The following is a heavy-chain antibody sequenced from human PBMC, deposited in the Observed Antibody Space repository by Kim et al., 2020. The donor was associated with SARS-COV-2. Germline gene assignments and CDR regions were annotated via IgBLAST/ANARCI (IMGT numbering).Heavy chain of an antibody. CDR3: ATGVLWFGELLNY. V-gene: IGHV1-24*01. D-gene: IGHD3-10*01. J-gene: IGHJ4*02. Sequence: AQKFQGRVTMTEDTSTDTAYMELSSLRSEDTAVYYCATGVLWFGELLNYWGQGTLVTVSS.